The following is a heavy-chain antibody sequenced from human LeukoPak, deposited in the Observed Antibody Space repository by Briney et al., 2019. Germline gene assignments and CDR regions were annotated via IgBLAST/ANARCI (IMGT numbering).Heavy chain of an antibody. J-gene: IGHJ3*02. CDR3: ARGVASWKSSGWYEDAFDI. D-gene: IGHD6-19*01. V-gene: IGHV1-46*01. Sequence: GASVKVSCKASGYTFTSYYMHWVRQAPGQGLEWMGIINPSGGSTSYAQKFQGRATMTRDMSTSTVYMELSSLRSEDTAVYYCARGVASWKSSGWYEDAFDIWGQGTMVTVSS. CDR2: INPSGGST. CDR1: GYTFTSYY.